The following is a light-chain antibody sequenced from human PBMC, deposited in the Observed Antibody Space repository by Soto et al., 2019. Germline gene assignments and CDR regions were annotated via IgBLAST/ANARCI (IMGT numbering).Light chain of an antibody. CDR3: QQRNNWQA. V-gene: IGKV3-15*01. CDR1: QSVSSN. J-gene: IGKJ5*01. Sequence: EIEMTQSPATLSASPGERATLSCRASQSVSSNLAWYQQKPGQAPRLLIYGASTRATGIPARFSGSGSGTDFTLTISSLEPEDFAVYYCQQRNNWQAFGQGTRLEVK. CDR2: GAS.